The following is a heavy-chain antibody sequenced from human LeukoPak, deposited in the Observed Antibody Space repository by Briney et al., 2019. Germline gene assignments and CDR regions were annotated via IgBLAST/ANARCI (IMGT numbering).Heavy chain of an antibody. V-gene: IGHV4-34*01. J-gene: IGHJ6*04. Sequence: SETLSLTCAVYGASFNGCYWSWIRQSPGKGLEWVGEINHSGRTYYNPSLKGRVTISFDTSKNHFSLKLTSVTAADTAVYYCARLLIASPSHYYYKDVWGKGTTVIVSS. CDR1: GASFNGCY. D-gene: IGHD3-16*01. CDR2: INHSGRT. CDR3: ARLLIASPSHYYYKDV.